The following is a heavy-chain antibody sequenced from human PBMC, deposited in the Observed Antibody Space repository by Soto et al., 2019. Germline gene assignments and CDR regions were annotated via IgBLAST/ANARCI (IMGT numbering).Heavy chain of an antibody. D-gene: IGHD6-25*01. CDR2: INPASGRT. CDR3: ARDLAAGEH. J-gene: IGHJ4*02. V-gene: IGHV1-46*01. Sequence: QVQLVQSGAEVKKPGASVKVSCRTSGSTFTHYYIHWVRQAPGQGLEWLGIINPASGRTNYAQDFQGRVTLTMDTSTTTAYMELSGLRAEDTAVFYCARDLAAGEHWGQGTLVTVSS. CDR1: GSTFTHYY.